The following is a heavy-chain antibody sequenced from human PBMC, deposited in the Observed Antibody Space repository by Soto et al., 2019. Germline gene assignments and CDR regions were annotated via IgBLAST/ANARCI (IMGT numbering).Heavy chain of an antibody. Sequence: QGQLVQSGAQGMKPWASLKVSCKSSRYTFTTYYIHLMRQAHGQGLEWRAMFNPHTGGTRYANKYQGRVTMPGDTAKNTRYLELNRLRSDDTAVYYCAGLWGEIGTAFDHWGQGTLVTVSS. CDR1: RYTFTTYY. CDR2: FNPHTGGT. D-gene: IGHD1-1*01. J-gene: IGHJ5*02. CDR3: AGLWGEIGTAFDH. V-gene: IGHV1-46*03.